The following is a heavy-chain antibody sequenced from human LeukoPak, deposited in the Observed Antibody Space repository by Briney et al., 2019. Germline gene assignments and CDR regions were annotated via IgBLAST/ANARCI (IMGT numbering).Heavy chain of an antibody. CDR3: AKDGSYYFDY. Sequence: GGSLRLSCAASGFTFSTYALGWVRRAPGKGLDWISVITPNGNTYYADSVKGRFTISRDSSRNTQFLQMNSLRAEDTAVYYCAKDGSYYFDYWGQGTLVTVSS. J-gene: IGHJ4*02. CDR1: GFTFSTYA. CDR2: ITPNGNT. V-gene: IGHV3-23*01.